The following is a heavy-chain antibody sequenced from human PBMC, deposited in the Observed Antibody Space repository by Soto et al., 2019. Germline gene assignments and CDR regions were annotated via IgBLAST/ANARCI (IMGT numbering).Heavy chain of an antibody. D-gene: IGHD2-15*01. CDR3: ARMGKGYCSGGSCYSS. V-gene: IGHV5-10-1*01. Sequence: GESRKISCKGSGYSFTSYWISWVRQMPGKGLEWMGRIDPSDSYTNYSPSFQGHVTISADKSISTAYLQWSSLKASDTAMYYCARMGKGYCSGGSCYSSRGQGTLVTV. CDR2: IDPSDSYT. CDR1: GYSFTSYW. J-gene: IGHJ4*02.